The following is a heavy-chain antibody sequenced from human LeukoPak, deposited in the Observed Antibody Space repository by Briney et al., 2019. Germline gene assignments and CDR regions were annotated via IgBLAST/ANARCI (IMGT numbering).Heavy chain of an antibody. V-gene: IGHV4-39*01. Sequence: SETLSLTCTVSGASISSSTYYWGWLRQPPGQGLEWIGSIYYTGNTYSNPSINSRITMYANTYNSQFSLRLSSVTAADTAVYFCARQLRGEAVAGHLQPFDYWGQGTLVTVSS. CDR2: IYYTGNT. J-gene: IGHJ4*02. CDR3: ARQLRGEAVAGHLQPFDY. CDR1: GASISSSTYY. D-gene: IGHD6-19*01.